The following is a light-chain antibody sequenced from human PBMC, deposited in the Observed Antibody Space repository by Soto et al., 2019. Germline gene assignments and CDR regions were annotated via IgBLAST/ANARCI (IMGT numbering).Light chain of an antibody. J-gene: IGLJ7*01. CDR3: CSYGGSRAV. Sequence: QSALTQPASVSGSTGQSITISCTGASSDVGSHNLVSWYQQQPGQAPKLMIYEVSKRPLGVSARFSASKSGNTASLTISGLQAEVEADYYCCSYGGSRAVFGGGTQLTVL. CDR2: EVS. V-gene: IGLV2-23*02. CDR1: SSDVGSHNL.